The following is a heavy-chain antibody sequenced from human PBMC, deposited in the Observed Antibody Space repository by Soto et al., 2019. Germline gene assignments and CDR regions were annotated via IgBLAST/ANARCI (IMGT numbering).Heavy chain of an antibody. V-gene: IGHV4-59*01. J-gene: IGHJ4*02. D-gene: IGHD2-2*03. CDR3: AREGNLGRWIQPLDS. Sequence: SETLSLTCXVSGGSISSYYWSWIRQPPGKGLEWIGYIHYNGNTKYSPSLKSRVTMSVDTSKNHFSLKLISVTTADTAVYFCAREGNLGRWIQPLDSWGQGTLVTVPQ. CDR1: GGSISSYY. CDR2: IHYNGNT.